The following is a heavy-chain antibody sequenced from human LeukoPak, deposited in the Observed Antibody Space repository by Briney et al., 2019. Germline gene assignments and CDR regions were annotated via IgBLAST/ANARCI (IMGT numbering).Heavy chain of an antibody. D-gene: IGHD3-10*01. CDR3: ARDRAMIRGLIPLDY. CDR1: GYTFTTYY. CDR2: INPSGGST. Sequence: ASVKGSWKAFGYTFTTYYMHWVRQAPGQGLEWMGIINPSGGSTRYAQKFQGRVTLTCDTSTSTVYMELSSLTSDDTAVYFCARDRAMIRGLIPLDYWGQGTQVTVSS. V-gene: IGHV1-46*01. J-gene: IGHJ4*02.